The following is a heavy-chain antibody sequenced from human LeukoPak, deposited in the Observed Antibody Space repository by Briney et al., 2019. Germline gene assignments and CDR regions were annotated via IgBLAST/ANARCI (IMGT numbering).Heavy chain of an antibody. J-gene: IGHJ5*02. V-gene: IGHV3-7*01. Sequence: GGSLRLSCAASGFTFSSYWMSWVRQAPGKGLEWVANIKEDGSEKYYVDSVKGRFTISRDNAKNSLYLQMNSLRAEDTAVYYCARGRGYCSSTSCQNWFDPWGQGTLVTVSS. CDR2: IKEDGSEK. CDR1: GFTFSSYW. CDR3: ARGRGYCSSTSCQNWFDP. D-gene: IGHD2-2*01.